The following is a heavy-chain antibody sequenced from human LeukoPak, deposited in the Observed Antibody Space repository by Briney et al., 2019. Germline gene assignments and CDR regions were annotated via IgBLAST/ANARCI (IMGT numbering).Heavy chain of an antibody. J-gene: IGHJ4*02. Sequence: ASVTVSCTASGYTFTSYYIHWVRQAPGEGLEWMGIINPSGGSTSNAQKFQGRVSMTRDTSTRTVYMELSSLRSEDTAVYYCAKDRWSRLDCSSTSCSPSGSDYWGQGTLVTVSS. D-gene: IGHD2-2*01. V-gene: IGHV1-46*01. CDR3: AKDRWSRLDCSSTSCSPSGSDY. CDR2: INPSGGST. CDR1: GYTFTSYY.